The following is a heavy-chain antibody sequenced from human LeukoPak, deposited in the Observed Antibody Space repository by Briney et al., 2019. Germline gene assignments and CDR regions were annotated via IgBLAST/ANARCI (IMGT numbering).Heavy chain of an antibody. V-gene: IGHV1-18*01. D-gene: IGHD1-1*01. Sequence: ASVKVYCKASGYTFTSYGISWVRQAPGQGLEWMGWTSAHNDDTNYAETLQGRLTMTTDISTSTAYMELTSLRSDDTAVYYCARDWDSRNDYFDPWGQGTLVIVSS. CDR3: ARDWDSRNDYFDP. CDR2: TSAHNDDT. J-gene: IGHJ4*02. CDR1: GYTFTSYG.